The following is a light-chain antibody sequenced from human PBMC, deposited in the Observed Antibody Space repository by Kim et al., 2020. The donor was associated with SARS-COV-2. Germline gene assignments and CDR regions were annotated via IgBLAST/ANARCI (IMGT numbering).Light chain of an antibody. V-gene: IGKV3-15*01. J-gene: IGKJ5*01. CDR2: DAS. Sequence: EIVMTQSPATLSVSPGERATLSCRASQSVASNLAWYQQPPGQAPRLVISDASTRATGIPVRFSGNGSGTEFTLTISSLQSEDFAVYFCQQYNYWPITFGQGTRLEIK. CDR3: QQYNYWPIT. CDR1: QSVASN.